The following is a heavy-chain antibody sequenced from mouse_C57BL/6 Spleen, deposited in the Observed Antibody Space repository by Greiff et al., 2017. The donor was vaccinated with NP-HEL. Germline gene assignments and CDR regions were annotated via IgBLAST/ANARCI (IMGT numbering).Heavy chain of an antibody. D-gene: IGHD2-1*01. CDR1: GFTFSSYG. V-gene: IGHV5-6*01. CDR3: AREGDGNYEAGFAY. Sequence: EVQRVESGGDLVKPGASLKLSCAASGFTFSSYGMSWVRQTPDKRLEWVATISSGGSYTYYPASVKGRFTISRDNAKNTLYLQMSSLKAEDTAMYYCAREGDGNYEAGFAYWGKGTLVTVSA. J-gene: IGHJ3*01. CDR2: ISSGGSYT.